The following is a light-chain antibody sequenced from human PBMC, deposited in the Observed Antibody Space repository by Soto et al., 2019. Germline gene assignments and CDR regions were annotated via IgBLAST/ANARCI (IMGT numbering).Light chain of an antibody. CDR1: QSVGSN. V-gene: IGKV3-15*01. CDR3: QQYNNWPPDRT. J-gene: IGKJ1*01. CDR2: GAS. Sequence: EIVMTQSPATLSVSPGERATLSCRASQSVGSNLAWYQQRPGQAPRLLIYGASTRDTGVPARFSGSGSGTEFTLTISSLQSEDFGIYFCQQYNNWPPDRTFGQGTKVEIK.